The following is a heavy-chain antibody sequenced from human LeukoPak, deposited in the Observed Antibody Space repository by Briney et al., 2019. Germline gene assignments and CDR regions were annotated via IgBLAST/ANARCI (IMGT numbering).Heavy chain of an antibody. Sequence: PSETLSLTCTVSGGSITNASFYWGWIRQPPGKGLEWIASVYYAGTTHYNPSLESRVTISVHTSKNQFSLKLSSVTAADTAVYYCARSRDGYFYWGQGTPVTVSS. CDR3: ARSRDGYFY. D-gene: IGHD5-24*01. CDR1: GGSITNASFY. J-gene: IGHJ4*02. CDR2: VYYAGTT. V-gene: IGHV4-39*01.